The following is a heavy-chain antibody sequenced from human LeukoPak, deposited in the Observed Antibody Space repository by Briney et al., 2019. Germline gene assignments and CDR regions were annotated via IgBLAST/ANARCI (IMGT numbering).Heavy chain of an antibody. J-gene: IGHJ4*02. CDR1: GYTFTGYY. Sequence: ASVKVSCKASGYTFTGYYMHWVRQAPGQGLEWMGWIDPNSGGTNYAQKFQGWDTMTRDTSISTAYMELSRLRSDDTAVYYCARVLRYFDWPDYWGQGTLVTVSS. D-gene: IGHD3-9*01. CDR3: ARVLRYFDWPDY. V-gene: IGHV1-2*04. CDR2: IDPNSGGT.